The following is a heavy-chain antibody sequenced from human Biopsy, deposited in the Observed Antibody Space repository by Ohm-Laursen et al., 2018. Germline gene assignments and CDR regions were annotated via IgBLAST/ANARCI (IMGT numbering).Heavy chain of an antibody. CDR3: AKGRVGNSGSLDI. D-gene: IGHD1-1*01. V-gene: IGHV3-74*01. Sequence: SLRLSCAASGFTFSNYYMHWVRQAPGKGLLWVSRIKRDGTTTDYAESVKGRFTISRDNAKNTLYLQMNSLRAEDTAIYYCAKGRVGNSGSLDIWGHGTMVTVSS. J-gene: IGHJ3*02. CDR1: GFTFSNYY. CDR2: IKRDGTTT.